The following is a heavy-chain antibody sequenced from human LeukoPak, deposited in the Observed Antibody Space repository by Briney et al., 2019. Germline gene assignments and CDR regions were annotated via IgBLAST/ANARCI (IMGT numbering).Heavy chain of an antibody. V-gene: IGHV4-39*02. CDR1: GGSISSSSYY. D-gene: IGHD6-13*01. Sequence: SETLSLTCTVSGGSISSSSYYWGWIRQPPGKGLEWLGSIYYSGSTYYNPSLKSRVTISVDTPKNQFSLKLSSVTAADTAVYYCARELREAAGKFDYWGQGTLVTVSS. J-gene: IGHJ4*02. CDR2: IYYSGST. CDR3: ARELREAAGKFDY.